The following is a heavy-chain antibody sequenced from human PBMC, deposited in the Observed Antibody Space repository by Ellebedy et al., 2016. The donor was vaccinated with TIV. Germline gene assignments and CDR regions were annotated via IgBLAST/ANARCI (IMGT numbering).Heavy chain of an antibody. Sequence: GESLKISCKGSGYSFTSYWISWVRQMPGKGLEWMGRIDPSDSYTNYSPSFQGHVTISADKSISTAYLQWSSLKASDTAMYYCARQYYYGSGSYVDAFDIWGQGTMVTVSS. D-gene: IGHD3-10*01. J-gene: IGHJ3*02. CDR2: IDPSDSYT. CDR3: ARQYYYGSGSYVDAFDI. V-gene: IGHV5-10-1*01. CDR1: GYSFTSYW.